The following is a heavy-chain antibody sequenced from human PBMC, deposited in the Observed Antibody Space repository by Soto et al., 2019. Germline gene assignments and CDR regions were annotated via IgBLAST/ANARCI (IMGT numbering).Heavy chain of an antibody. CDR1: GYTFTSYD. Sequence: QVQLVQSGAEVKKPGASVKVSCKASGYTFTSYDINWVRQATGQGLEWMGWMNPNSGNTGYAQKFQGRVTMTRNTSILTASMELSSLTPQDTAVYYCAVYGSNRFSYVDIWGGGTLVTVSS. D-gene: IGHD4-17*01. CDR3: AVYGSNRFSYVDI. CDR2: MNPNSGNT. J-gene: IGHJ2*01. V-gene: IGHV1-8*01.